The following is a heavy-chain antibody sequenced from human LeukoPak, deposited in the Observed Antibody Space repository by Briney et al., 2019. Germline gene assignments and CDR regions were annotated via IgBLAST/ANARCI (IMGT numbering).Heavy chain of an antibody. Sequence: SVKVSCKASGGTFSSYAISWVRQAPGQGLEWMGGIIPIFGTANYAQKFQGRVTITADESTSTAYMELSSLRSEDTAVYYCARDGYLNLPFDYGDYYFDYWGQGTLVTVSS. D-gene: IGHD4-17*01. CDR3: ARDGYLNLPFDYGDYYFDY. V-gene: IGHV1-69*13. J-gene: IGHJ4*02. CDR2: IIPIFGTA. CDR1: GGTFSSYA.